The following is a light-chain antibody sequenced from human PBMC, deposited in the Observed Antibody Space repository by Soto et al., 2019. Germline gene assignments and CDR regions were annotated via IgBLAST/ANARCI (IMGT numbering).Light chain of an antibody. CDR3: AAWDVSLNGHHA. V-gene: IGLV1-44*01. Sequence: QSVLTQPPSASGTPGQRVTISCSGSSSNIGSSSVNWYQQFPGTAPKLLMYNDNQWPSGVPDRFSGSRSGTSASLAISGLQSEDEADYYCAAWDVSLNGHHAFGTGTKLTVL. CDR1: SSNIGSSS. J-gene: IGLJ1*01. CDR2: NDN.